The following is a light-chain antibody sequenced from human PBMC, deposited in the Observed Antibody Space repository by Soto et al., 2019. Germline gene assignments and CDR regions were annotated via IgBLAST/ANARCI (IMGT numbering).Light chain of an antibody. V-gene: IGKV3-20*01. Sequence: ETVLTQSPSILSLSPGERATLSCRASQNVRSSYLAWYQQKPGQAPRLLIYAASTRVTGIADRFSGSGSGTDFTLTISRLEAEDFAVYYCQQYKNWPPLTFGGGTKVEIK. CDR2: AAS. CDR3: QQYKNWPPLT. J-gene: IGKJ4*01. CDR1: QNVRSSY.